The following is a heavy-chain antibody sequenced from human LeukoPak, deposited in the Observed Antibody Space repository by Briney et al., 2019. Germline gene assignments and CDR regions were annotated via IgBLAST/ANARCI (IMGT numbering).Heavy chain of an antibody. Sequence: GGSLRLSCAASGFTFSDYYMSWIRQAPGKGLEWVSYICSSSSYTNYADSVKGRFTISRDNAKNSLYLQMNSLRAEDTAVYYCARDKEESSGWYAYYYYGMDVWGKGTTVTVSS. D-gene: IGHD6-13*01. CDR1: GFTFSDYY. V-gene: IGHV3-11*06. CDR2: ICSSSSYT. CDR3: ARDKEESSGWYAYYYYGMDV. J-gene: IGHJ6*04.